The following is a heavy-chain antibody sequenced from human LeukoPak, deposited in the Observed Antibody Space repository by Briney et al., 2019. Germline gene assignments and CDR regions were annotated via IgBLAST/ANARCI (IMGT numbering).Heavy chain of an antibody. V-gene: IGHV4-59*01. J-gene: IGHJ3*01. D-gene: IGHD1-14*01. CDR2: IYYTGST. Sequence: SETLSLTCTVSGVSIRSNYWSWVRQPPGKGLEWVGYIYYTGSTKYNPSLKSRVTISVDTSRSQFSLKLSSVTAADAAVYYCARGTYNTSPPDLWGQGTMVTVSS. CDR3: ARGTYNTSPPDL. CDR1: GVSIRSNY.